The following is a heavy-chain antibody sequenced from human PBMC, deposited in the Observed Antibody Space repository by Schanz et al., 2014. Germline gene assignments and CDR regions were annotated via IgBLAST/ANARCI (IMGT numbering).Heavy chain of an antibody. CDR3: AKELYSGSHYGWFDP. D-gene: IGHD1-26*01. CDR1: GFTFNSYG. J-gene: IGHJ5*02. CDR2: IWYDGSNK. V-gene: IGHV3-33*06. Sequence: QVQLVESGGGVVQPGRSLRLSCAASGFTFNSYGMHWVRQAPGKGLEWVAFIWYDGSNKYYADSVKGRFTISRDNSNHTLYLQMNSLRADDTAVYYCAKELYSGSHYGWFDPWGQGTLVTVSS.